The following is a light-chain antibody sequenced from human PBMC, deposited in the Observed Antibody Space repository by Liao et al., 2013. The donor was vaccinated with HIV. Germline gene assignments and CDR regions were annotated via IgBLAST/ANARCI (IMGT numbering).Light chain of an antibody. CDR1: KLGDKY. Sequence: SYEVTQPPSVSVSPGQTASITCSGDKLGDKYACWYQQKPGQSPVLVIYQDTKRPSGIPERFSGSTSGTTVTLTISGAQVEDEADYYCYSAADNNRGVFGGGTKLTVL. V-gene: IGLV3-1*01. CDR2: QDT. J-gene: IGLJ3*02. CDR3: YSAADNNRGV.